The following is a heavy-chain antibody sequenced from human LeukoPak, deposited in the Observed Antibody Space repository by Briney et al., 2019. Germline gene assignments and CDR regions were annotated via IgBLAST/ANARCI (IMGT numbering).Heavy chain of an antibody. CDR2: IKSKSDGETT. J-gene: IGHJ6*03. V-gene: IGHV3-15*01. D-gene: IGHD3-10*01. Sequence: TPGGSLRLSCSASGFTFTNAWMIWVRQAPGKGLEWVARIKSKSDGETTDYAAPVQGRFIISRDDSKNTLYLEMNSLKIEDTAVYYCSPRIALVRAPSSRYCSYYYLYFSFKGTTVTVSS. CDR1: GFTFTNAW. CDR3: SPRIALVRAPSSRYCSYYYLYF.